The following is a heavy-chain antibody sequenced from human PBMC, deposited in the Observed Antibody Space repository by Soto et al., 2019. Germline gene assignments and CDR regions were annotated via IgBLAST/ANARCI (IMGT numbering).Heavy chain of an antibody. V-gene: IGHV3-73*02. CDR1: GLMFSGSA. D-gene: IGHD3-3*01. Sequence: EVQLVESGGGLVQPGGSLKLSCATSGLMFSGSAMHWVRQAAGKGLEWVGRIRSKPNGYATVYAASVTGRFTISRDDSKNTAYRKMDSLKTENTAVYYCVGPRGLYEWLFIYGGRGPRFPVPS. CDR2: IRSKPNGYAT. CDR3: VGPRGLYEWLFIY. J-gene: IGHJ2*01.